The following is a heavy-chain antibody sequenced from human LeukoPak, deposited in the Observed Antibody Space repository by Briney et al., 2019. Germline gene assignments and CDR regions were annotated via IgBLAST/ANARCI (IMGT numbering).Heavy chain of an antibody. D-gene: IGHD3-10*01. V-gene: IGHV3-23*01. J-gene: IGHJ4*02. Sequence: PGGSLRLSCAASGFTFSSHAMSWVRQAPGKGLEWVSAISGSGGSTYYADSVKGRFTISRDNSKNTLYLQMNSLRAEDTAVYYCAKINTDDYYGSGSYLVYWGQGTLVTVSS. CDR3: AKINTDDYYGSGSYLVY. CDR2: ISGSGGST. CDR1: GFTFSSHA.